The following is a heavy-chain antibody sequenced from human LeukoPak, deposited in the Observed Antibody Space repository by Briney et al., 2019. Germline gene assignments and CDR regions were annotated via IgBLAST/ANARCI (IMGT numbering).Heavy chain of an antibody. CDR2: INHGGST. J-gene: IGHJ5*02. CDR3: ARATTKLLWFGESHGFDP. Sequence: SQTLSLTCAVSGGSISSGGYYWSWIRQPPGKGLEWIGEINHGGSTNYNPSLKSRVTISVDTSKNQFSLKLSSVTAADTAVYYCARATTKLLWFGESHGFDPWGQGTLVTVSS. V-gene: IGHV4-30-2*01. D-gene: IGHD3-10*01. CDR1: GGSISSGGYY.